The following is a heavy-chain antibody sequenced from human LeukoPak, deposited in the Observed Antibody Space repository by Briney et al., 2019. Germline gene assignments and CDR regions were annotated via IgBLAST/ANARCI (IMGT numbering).Heavy chain of an antibody. V-gene: IGHV3-23*01. J-gene: IGHJ4*02. CDR2: ISGSGGST. CDR1: GFTFSSYA. CDR3: AKARAITMIVVVITRGNPTRNYFDY. Sequence: PGGSLRLSCAASGFTFSSYAMSWVRQAPGKGLEWVSAISGSGGSTYYADSVKGRFTISRDNSKNTLYLQMNSLRAEDTAVYYCAKARAITMIVVVITRGNPTRNYFDYWGQGTLVTVSS. D-gene: IGHD3-22*01.